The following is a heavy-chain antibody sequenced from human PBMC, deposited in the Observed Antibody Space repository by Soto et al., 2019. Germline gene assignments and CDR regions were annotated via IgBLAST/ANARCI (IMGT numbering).Heavy chain of an antibody. Sequence: SETLSLTCAVYGGSFSGYYWGWIRQPPGKGLEWIGEINHSGSTNYNPSLKSRVTIPVDTSKNQFSLKLSSVTAADTAVYYCARRTGYSSSWPRFDPWGQGTLVTVSS. CDR1: GGSFSGYY. J-gene: IGHJ5*02. CDR2: INHSGST. V-gene: IGHV4-34*01. D-gene: IGHD6-13*01. CDR3: ARRTGYSSSWPRFDP.